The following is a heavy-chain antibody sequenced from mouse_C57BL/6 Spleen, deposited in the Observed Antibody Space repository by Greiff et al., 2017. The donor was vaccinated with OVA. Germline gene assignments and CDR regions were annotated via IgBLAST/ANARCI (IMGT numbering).Heavy chain of an antibody. V-gene: IGHV1-19*01. D-gene: IGHD1-1*01. Sequence: VQLKESGPVLVKPGASVKMSCKASGYTFTDYYMNWVKQSHGKSLEWIGVINPYNGGTSYDQKFKGKATLTVDKSSSTAYMELNSLTSEDSAVXDCARDPLSSYGYFDVWGTGTTVTVSS. J-gene: IGHJ1*03. CDR2: INPYNGGT. CDR3: ARDPLSSYGYFDV. CDR1: GYTFTDYY.